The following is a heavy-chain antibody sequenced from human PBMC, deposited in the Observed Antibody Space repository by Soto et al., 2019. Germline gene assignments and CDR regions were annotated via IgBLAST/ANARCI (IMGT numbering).Heavy chain of an antibody. D-gene: IGHD3-10*01. Sequence: ASVKVSCKASGYTFTSYAMHWVRQAPGQRLEWMGWINAGNGNTKYSQKFQGRVTITRDTSASTAYMELSSLRSEDTAVYYCARVGSPAGESDYWGQGTLVTVSS. CDR3: ARVGSPAGESDY. J-gene: IGHJ4*02. CDR1: GYTFTSYA. CDR2: INAGNGNT. V-gene: IGHV1-3*01.